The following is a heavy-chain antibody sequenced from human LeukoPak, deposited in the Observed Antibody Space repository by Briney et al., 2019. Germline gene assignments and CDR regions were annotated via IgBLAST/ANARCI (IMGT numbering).Heavy chain of an antibody. Sequence: PGGSLRLSCAASGFTFSSYGMHWVRQAPGRGLEWVAFIRYDGSNKYYADSVKGRFTISRDNSKNTLYLQMNSLRAEDTAVYYCAKPHIAVAGTVCDYWGQGTLVTVSS. J-gene: IGHJ4*02. D-gene: IGHD6-19*01. CDR2: IRYDGSNK. V-gene: IGHV3-30*02. CDR1: GFTFSSYG. CDR3: AKPHIAVAGTVCDY.